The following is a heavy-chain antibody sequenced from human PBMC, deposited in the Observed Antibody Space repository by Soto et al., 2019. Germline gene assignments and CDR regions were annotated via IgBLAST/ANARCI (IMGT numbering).Heavy chain of an antibody. V-gene: IGHV3-30*18. J-gene: IGHJ6*02. CDR3: AQVDSSSWYGLQGYYGMDV. D-gene: IGHD6-13*01. CDR2: ISYDGSNK. CDR1: GLTFSSYG. Sequence: QVQLVESGGGVVQPGRSLRLSCAASGLTFSSYGMHWVRQAPGKGLEWVAVISYDGSNKYYADSVKGRFTISRDNSKNTLYLQMNSLRAEDTAVYYCAQVDSSSWYGLQGYYGMDVWGQGTTVTVSS.